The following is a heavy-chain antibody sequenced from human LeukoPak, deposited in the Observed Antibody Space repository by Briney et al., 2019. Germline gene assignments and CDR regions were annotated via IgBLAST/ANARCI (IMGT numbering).Heavy chain of an antibody. CDR2: IYYSGST. Sequence: SETLSLTCTVSGGSISSYYWSWIRQPPGKGLEGMGYIYYSGSTNYNPSLKSRVTISVDTSKNQYSLTLSSVTAADTAVYYCARDLAQYCSSTSCQHRPYNWFDPWGQGTLVTVSS. V-gene: IGHV4-59*01. CDR1: GGSISSYY. CDR3: ARDLAQYCSSTSCQHRPYNWFDP. D-gene: IGHD2-2*01. J-gene: IGHJ5*02.